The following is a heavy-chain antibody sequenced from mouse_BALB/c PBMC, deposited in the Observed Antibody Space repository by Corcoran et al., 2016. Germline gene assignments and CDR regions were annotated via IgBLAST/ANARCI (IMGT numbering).Heavy chain of an antibody. CDR3: ARWDWYFDV. Sequence: EVQLQQSGAELVKPGASVKLSCTASGFNIKDTYMHWVTQRPEQGLAGIGRIDPANGNTKYDPNFQGKATITADTSSNTAYLQLSSLTSEDTAVYYCARWDWYFDVWGAGTTVTVSS. CDR1: GFNIKDTY. V-gene: IGHV14-3*02. J-gene: IGHJ1*01. CDR2: IDPANGNT.